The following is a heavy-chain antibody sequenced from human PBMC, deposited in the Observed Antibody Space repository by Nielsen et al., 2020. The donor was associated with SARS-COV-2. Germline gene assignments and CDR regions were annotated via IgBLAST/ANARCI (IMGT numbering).Heavy chain of an antibody. D-gene: IGHD6-6*01. CDR2: IIPIFGTA. CDR1: GGTFSSYA. J-gene: IGHJ3*02. V-gene: IGHV1-69*06. Sequence: SVKVSCKASGGTFSSYAISWVRQAPGQGLEWMGGIIPIFGTANYAQKFQGRVTITADKSTSTAYMELSSLRSEDTAVYYCARDPNEYSSSSGSDAFDIWGQGTMVTVSS. CDR3: ARDPNEYSSSSGSDAFDI.